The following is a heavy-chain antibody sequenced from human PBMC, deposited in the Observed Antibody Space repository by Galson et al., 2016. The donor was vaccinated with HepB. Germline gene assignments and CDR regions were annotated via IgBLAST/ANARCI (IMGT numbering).Heavy chain of an antibody. CDR2: VYYSGNS. V-gene: IGHV4-59*01. Sequence: SETLSLTCTVSGDSITPYYWSWIRQPPGKGLEWIGHVYYSGNSNYNPSLKSRVTISVDTSRNQFSLKLNSVTAADTGVYYCAGAQLSLEMALDCWGQGTLVTVSS. J-gene: IGHJ4*02. CDR1: GDSITPYY. CDR3: AGAQLSLEMALDC. D-gene: IGHD5-24*01.